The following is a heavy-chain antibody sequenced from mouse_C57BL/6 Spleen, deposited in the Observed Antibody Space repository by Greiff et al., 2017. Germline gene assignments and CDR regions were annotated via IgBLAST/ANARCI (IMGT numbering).Heavy chain of an antibody. CDR1: GYTFTSYW. J-gene: IGHJ1*03. Sequence: VKLMESGAELVKPGASVKLSCKASGYTFTSYWMHWVKQRPGQGLEWIGMIHPNSGSTNYNEKFKSKATLTVDKSSSTAYMQLSSLTSEDSAVYYCAITTVVDWYFDVWGTGTTVTVSS. CDR3: AITTVVDWYFDV. V-gene: IGHV1-64*01. D-gene: IGHD1-1*01. CDR2: IHPNSGST.